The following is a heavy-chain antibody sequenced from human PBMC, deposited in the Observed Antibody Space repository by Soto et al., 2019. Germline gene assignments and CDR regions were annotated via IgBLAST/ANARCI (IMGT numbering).Heavy chain of an antibody. CDR2: IYNSGST. D-gene: IGHD3-10*01. CDR3: ARARITMVREVIKYNMDV. J-gene: IGHJ6*02. CDR1: GGSISSYY. V-gene: IGHV4-59*01. Sequence: SETLSLTCTVSGGSISSYYWSWIRRPPGKGLEWIGYIYNSGSTHSNPSLQSRVTISVDTSKNQFSLKLSSVTAADTGIYYCARARITMVREVIKYNMDVWGQGTTVT.